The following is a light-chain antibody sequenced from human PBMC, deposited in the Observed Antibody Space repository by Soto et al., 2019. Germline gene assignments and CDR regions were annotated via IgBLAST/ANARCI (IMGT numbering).Light chain of an antibody. CDR1: QSISNY. CDR3: QQSYSSLLT. V-gene: IGKV1-39*01. Sequence: DIQMTQSPSSLSASVGARVTITCRASQSISNYLNWYQQKPGKAPNLLISAASTLQGGVPSRFSGSGSGTDFTLTISSLQPEEFATYYCQQSYSSLLTFGGGTKVEVK. CDR2: AAS. J-gene: IGKJ4*01.